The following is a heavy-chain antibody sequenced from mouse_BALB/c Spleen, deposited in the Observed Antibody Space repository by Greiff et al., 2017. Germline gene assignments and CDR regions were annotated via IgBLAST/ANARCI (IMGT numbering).Heavy chain of an antibody. CDR1: GYTFTSYW. CDR3: TRENPYGYFDV. J-gene: IGHJ1*01. Sequence: EVKLVESGTVLARPGASVKMSCKASGYTFTSYWMHWVKQRPGQGLEWIGAIYPGNSDTSYNQKFKGKAKLTAVTSTSTAYMELSSLTNEDSAVYYCTRENPYGYFDVWGAGTTVTVSS. CDR2: IYPGNSDT. V-gene: IGHV1-5*01.